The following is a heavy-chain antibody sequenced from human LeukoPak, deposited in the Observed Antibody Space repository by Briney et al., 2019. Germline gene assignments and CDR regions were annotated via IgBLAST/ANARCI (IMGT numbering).Heavy chain of an antibody. CDR3: ASQTYYYDSSGYRGAFDI. Sequence: SETLSLTCTVSGGSISSSTYYWGWIRQPPGKGLEWIGTIYYTESTYYNPSLKSRVTISVDTSKNHFSLKLSSVTAADTAVYYCASQTYYYDSSGYRGAFDIWGQGTMVTVSS. V-gene: IGHV4-39*02. D-gene: IGHD3-22*01. CDR1: GGSISSSTYY. CDR2: IYYTEST. J-gene: IGHJ3*02.